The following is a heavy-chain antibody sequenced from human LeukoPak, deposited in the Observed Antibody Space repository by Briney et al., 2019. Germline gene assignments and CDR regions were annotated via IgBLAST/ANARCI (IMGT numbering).Heavy chain of an antibody. J-gene: IGHJ4*02. CDR2: MNPNSGNT. Sequence: GASVKVSCKASGYTFTSYDINWVRQATGQGLEWMGWMNPNSGNTGYAQKFQGRVTITADKSTSTAYMELSSLRSEDTAVYYCARPGGIAAAGWAYWGQGALVTVSS. CDR1: GYTFTSYD. D-gene: IGHD6-13*01. CDR3: ARPGGIAAAGWAY. V-gene: IGHV1-8*01.